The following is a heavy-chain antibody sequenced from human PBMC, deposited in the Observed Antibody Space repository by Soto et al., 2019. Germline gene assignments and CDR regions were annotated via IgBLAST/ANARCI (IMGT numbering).Heavy chain of an antibody. CDR2: IYYNGFT. D-gene: IGHD3-3*01. Sequence: QLRLHESGQGLVKPSETLSLTCSVSGGSISSNNYYWGWIRQPPGKGLEWIGNIYYNGFTYYNPSLKSGVTISVDTSKNQFSLKLTSVTATDTAVYYCARQGDFWSGSGDFDYWGQGILVPVSS. CDR3: ARQGDFWSGSGDFDY. CDR1: GGSISSNNYY. J-gene: IGHJ4*02. V-gene: IGHV4-39*01.